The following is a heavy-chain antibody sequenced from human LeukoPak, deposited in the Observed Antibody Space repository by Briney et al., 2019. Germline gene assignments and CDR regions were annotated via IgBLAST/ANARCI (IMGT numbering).Heavy chain of an antibody. Sequence: PSETLSLTCTVSGGSISSYYWSWIRQPPGKGLEWIGYIYYSGSTNYNPSLKSRVTISVDTSKNQFPLKLSSVTAADTAVYYCATQQLVRAYFDYWGQGTLVTVSS. CDR2: IYYSGST. CDR1: GGSISSYY. D-gene: IGHD6-13*01. J-gene: IGHJ4*02. V-gene: IGHV4-59*01. CDR3: ATQQLVRAYFDY.